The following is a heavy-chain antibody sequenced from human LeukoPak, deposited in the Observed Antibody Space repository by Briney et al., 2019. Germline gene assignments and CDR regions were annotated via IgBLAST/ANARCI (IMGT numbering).Heavy chain of an antibody. J-gene: IGHJ4*02. Sequence: GESLKISCKGSGYSFTSYCIGWLSQMPGKGLEWMGIIYPGDSDTRYSPSFQGQVTISADKSISTAYLKWSSLKASDTAMYYCARRIVGATTGIDYWGQGTLVTVSS. CDR2: IYPGDSDT. CDR3: ARRIVGATTGIDY. V-gene: IGHV5-51*01. CDR1: GYSFTSYC. D-gene: IGHD1-26*01.